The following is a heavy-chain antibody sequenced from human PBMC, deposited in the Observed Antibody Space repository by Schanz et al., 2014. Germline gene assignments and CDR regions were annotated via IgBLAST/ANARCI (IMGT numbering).Heavy chain of an antibody. Sequence: QVQVVQSGAEVKKPGASVKVSCKSSGGTFSSYAISWVRQAPGQGLEWMGRIIPILGIATYAQKFQGRLTITADKSTSTASMELSSLRSEDTAVYYCARAPTAYCSDTSCLGTPFDYWGQGTLVTVSS. CDR1: GGTFSSYA. CDR3: ARAPTAYCSDTSCLGTPFDY. D-gene: IGHD2-2*01. CDR2: IIPILGIA. V-gene: IGHV1-69*04. J-gene: IGHJ4*02.